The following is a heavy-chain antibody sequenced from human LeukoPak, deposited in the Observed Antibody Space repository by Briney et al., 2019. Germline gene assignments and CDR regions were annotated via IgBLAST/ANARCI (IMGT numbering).Heavy chain of an antibody. D-gene: IGHD6-13*01. Sequence: SETLSLTCTVSGYSISSGYYWGWIRQPPGKGLEWIGSIYHSGSTYYNPSLKSRVTISVDTSKNQFSLKLSSVTAADTAVYYCASGSTWMWYYWGQGTLVTVSS. CDR2: IYHSGST. CDR1: GYSISSGYY. V-gene: IGHV4-38-2*02. CDR3: ASGSTWMWYY. J-gene: IGHJ4*02.